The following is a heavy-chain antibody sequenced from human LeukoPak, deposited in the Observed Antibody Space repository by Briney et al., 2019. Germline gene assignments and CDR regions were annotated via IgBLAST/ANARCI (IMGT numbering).Heavy chain of an antibody. J-gene: IGHJ4*02. CDR3: TGEVWSGYLDY. CDR1: GFTFGDYA. CDR2: IRSKAYGGTT. V-gene: IGHV3-49*03. Sequence: GGSLSLSCTASGFTFGDYAMSWFRQAPGKGLEWVGFIRSKAYGGTTEYAASVKGRFTISRDDSKSIAYLQMNSLKTEDTAVYYCTGEVWSGYLDYWGQGTLVTVPS. D-gene: IGHD3-3*01.